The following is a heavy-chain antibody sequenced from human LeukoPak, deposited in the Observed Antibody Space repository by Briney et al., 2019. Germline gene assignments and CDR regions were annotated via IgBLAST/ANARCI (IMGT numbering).Heavy chain of an antibody. CDR3: ARHVEPGILTGGWFDP. D-gene: IGHD3-9*01. CDR1: GGSISSDY. V-gene: IGHV4-4*09. Sequence: SETLSLTCSVSGGSISSDYWSWIRQPPEKGLEWVGNIYTSGSTNYNPSLQSRVTISVDTSKNQFSLKLTSVTAADTALYYCARHVEPGILTGGWFDPWGQGTLVTVSS. CDR2: IYTSGST. J-gene: IGHJ5*02.